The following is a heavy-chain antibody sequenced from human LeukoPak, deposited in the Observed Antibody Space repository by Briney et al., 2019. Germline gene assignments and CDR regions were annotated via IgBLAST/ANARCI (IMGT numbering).Heavy chain of an antibody. CDR2: INPNSGGT. J-gene: IGHJ5*02. CDR1: GYTFTGYY. V-gene: IGHV1-2*02. D-gene: IGHD2-21*02. Sequence: ASVKVSCKASGYTFTGYYMYWVRQAPGQGLEWMGWINPNSGGTNYAQKFQGRVTMTRDTSISTAYMELSRLRSDDTAVYYCARDGAYCGGDCPNWFDPWGQGTLVTVSS. CDR3: ARDGAYCGGDCPNWFDP.